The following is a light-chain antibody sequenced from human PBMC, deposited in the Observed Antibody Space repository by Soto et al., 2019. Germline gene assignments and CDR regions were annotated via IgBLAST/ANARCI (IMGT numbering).Light chain of an antibody. V-gene: IGLV1-40*01. CDR3: VSYTSSVAWV. Sequence: QPVLTQPPSVSGAPGQRVTISCTGSRSNIGAGYDVHWYQQLPGTAPKLLIYGTNNRPSGVPDRFSGSKSGMSASLAITGLQAADEANYYCVSYTSSVAWVFGTGTKLTVL. CDR2: GTN. CDR1: RSNIGAGYD. J-gene: IGLJ1*01.